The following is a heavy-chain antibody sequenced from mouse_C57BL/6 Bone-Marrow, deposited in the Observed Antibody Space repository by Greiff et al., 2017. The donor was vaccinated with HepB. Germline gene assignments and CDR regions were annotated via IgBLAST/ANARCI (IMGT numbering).Heavy chain of an antibody. J-gene: IGHJ2*01. CDR2: INPGSGGT. V-gene: IGHV1-54*01. Sequence: QVQLQQSGAELVRPGTSVKVSCKASGYAFTNYLIEWVKQRPGQGLEWIGVINPGSGGTNYNEKFKGKATLTADKSSSTAYMQLSSLTSEDSAVYFGARNYPYFDYWGQGTTLTVSS. CDR1: GYAFTNYL. D-gene: IGHD2-1*01. CDR3: ARNYPYFDY.